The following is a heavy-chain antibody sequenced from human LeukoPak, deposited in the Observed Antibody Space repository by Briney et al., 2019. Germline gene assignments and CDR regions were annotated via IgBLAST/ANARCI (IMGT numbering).Heavy chain of an antibody. Sequence: PGGSLRLSCAASGFTFSSYAMHWVRQAPGKGLEWVAVISYDGSNKYYADSVKGRFTISRDNSKNTLYLQMNSLRAEDTAVYYCARAPYSGRGKTSPHMYYFDYWGQGTLVTVSS. CDR1: GFTFSSYA. CDR2: ISYDGSNK. D-gene: IGHD1-26*01. CDR3: ARAPYSGRGKTSPHMYYFDY. J-gene: IGHJ4*02. V-gene: IGHV3-30-3*01.